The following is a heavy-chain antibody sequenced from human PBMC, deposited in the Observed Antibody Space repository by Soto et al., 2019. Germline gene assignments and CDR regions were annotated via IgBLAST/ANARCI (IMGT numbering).Heavy chain of an antibody. CDR3: ARREMATIGGDAFDI. D-gene: IGHD5-12*01. CDR2: IYYSGST. J-gene: IGHJ3*02. Sequence: SETLSLTCTVSGGSISSSSYYWGWIRQPPGKGLEWIGSIYYSGSTYYNPSLKSRVTISVDTSKNQFSLKLSSVTAADTAVYYCARREMATIGGDAFDIWGQGTMVTVSS. V-gene: IGHV4-39*01. CDR1: GGSISSSSYY.